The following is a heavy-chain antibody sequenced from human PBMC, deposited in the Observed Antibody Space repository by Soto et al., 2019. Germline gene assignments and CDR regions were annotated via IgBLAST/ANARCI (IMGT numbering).Heavy chain of an antibody. V-gene: IGHV1-3*01. CDR3: ASSSSSSYYYYYGMDV. CDR2: INAGNGNT. D-gene: IGHD6-13*01. CDR1: GYTFTSYA. Sequence: GASVKVSCKASGYTFTSYAMHWVRQAPGQRLEWMGWINAGNGNTKYSQKFQGRVTITRDTSASTAYMELSSLRSEDTAVYYCASSSSSSYYYYYGMDVWGQGTTVTVSS. J-gene: IGHJ6*02.